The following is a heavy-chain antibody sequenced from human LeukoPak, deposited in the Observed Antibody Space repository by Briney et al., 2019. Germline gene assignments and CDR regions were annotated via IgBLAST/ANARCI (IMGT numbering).Heavy chain of an antibody. J-gene: IGHJ3*02. V-gene: IGHV3-11*01. CDR1: GFTFSDYY. CDR3: AKEGRDRGRLDAFDI. D-gene: IGHD5-24*01. Sequence: GGSLRLSCVASGFTFSDYYMSWIRQAPGKGLEWVSYISSSGSTIYYADSVKGRFTISRDNSKNTLYLQMNSLRAEDTAVYYCAKEGRDRGRLDAFDIWGQGTMVTASS. CDR2: ISSSGSTI.